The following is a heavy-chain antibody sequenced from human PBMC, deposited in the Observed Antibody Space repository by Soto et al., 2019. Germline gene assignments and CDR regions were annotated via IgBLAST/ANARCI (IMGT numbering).Heavy chain of an antibody. J-gene: IGHJ5*02. V-gene: IGHV1-69*08. D-gene: IGHD5-18*01. CDR3: AREDSLYGGYSYRGGWFDP. CDR1: GGTFSSYT. Sequence: QVQLVQSGAEVKKPGSSVKVSCKASGGTFSSYTISWVRQAPGQGLEWMGRIIPILGIANYAQKFQGRVTITADKSTSTAYMELSSLRSEDTAVYYCAREDSLYGGYSYRGGWFDPWGQGTLVTVSS. CDR2: IIPILGIA.